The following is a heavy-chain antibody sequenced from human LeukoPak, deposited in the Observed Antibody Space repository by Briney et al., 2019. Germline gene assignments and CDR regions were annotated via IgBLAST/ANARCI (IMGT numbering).Heavy chain of an antibody. CDR2: IYYSGST. Sequence: SETLSLTCTVSGGSISSYYWSWIRQPPGKGLEWIGYIYYSGSTNYNPSLKSRVTISVDTSKSQFSLKLSSVTAADTAVYYCARLQLGDFFFDYWGQGTLVTVSS. J-gene: IGHJ4*02. D-gene: IGHD7-27*01. V-gene: IGHV4-59*08. CDR1: GGSISSYY. CDR3: ARLQLGDFFFDY.